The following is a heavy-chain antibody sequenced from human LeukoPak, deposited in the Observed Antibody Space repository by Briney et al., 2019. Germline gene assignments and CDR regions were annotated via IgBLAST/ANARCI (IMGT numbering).Heavy chain of an antibody. V-gene: IGHV3-23*01. J-gene: IGHJ1*01. D-gene: IGHD5-18*01. CDR3: AKDQGIQLWLKYFQH. Sequence: GGSLRLSCAASGFTFSSYAMIWVRQAPGKGLEWVSAISGSGGTTLYADSVKGRFTISRDNSKSTLYLQMNSLRAEDTAVYYCAKDQGIQLWLKYFQHWGQGTLVTVSS. CDR1: GFTFSSYA. CDR2: ISGSGGTT.